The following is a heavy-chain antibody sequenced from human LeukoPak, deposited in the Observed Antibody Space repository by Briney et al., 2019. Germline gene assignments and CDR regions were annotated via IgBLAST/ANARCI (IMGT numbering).Heavy chain of an antibody. D-gene: IGHD3-22*01. Sequence: SETLSLTCTVSGGSISSSSYYWGWIRQPPGKGLEWIGSIYYSGSTYYNPSLKSRVTISVDTSKNQFSLKLSSVTAADTAVYYCARHVLHYHEGPDAFDIWGQGTMVTVSS. CDR1: GGSISSSSYY. V-gene: IGHV4-39*01. J-gene: IGHJ3*02. CDR2: IYYSGST. CDR3: ARHVLHYHEGPDAFDI.